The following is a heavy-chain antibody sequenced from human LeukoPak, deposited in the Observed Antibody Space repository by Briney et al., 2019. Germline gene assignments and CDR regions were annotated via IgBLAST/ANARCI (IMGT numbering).Heavy chain of an antibody. J-gene: IGHJ5*02. D-gene: IGHD4-17*01. CDR1: GFTVSTNY. Sequence: GGSLRLSCAASGFTVSTNYMSWVRQAPGKGLEWVSVIYSGGRTYYTDSVKGRFTISRDNSKNTLYLQMDSLRVEDTAVYYRARGAFYGDYVPVWFDPRGQGTLVTVS. CDR2: IYSGGRT. V-gene: IGHV3-53*01. CDR3: ARGAFYGDYVPVWFDP.